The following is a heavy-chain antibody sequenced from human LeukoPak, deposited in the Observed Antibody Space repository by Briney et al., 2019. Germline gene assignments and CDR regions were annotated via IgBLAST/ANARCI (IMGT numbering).Heavy chain of an antibody. V-gene: IGHV3-30*02. CDR1: GFTFSNYA. D-gene: IGHD3-10*01. CDR3: AKDYLKIGRFGELGY. J-gene: IGHJ4*02. Sequence: PGGSLRLSCAASGFTFSNYAMHWVRQAPGEGLEWVAFIWYEGSNKNYADSVKGRFTISRDNSKNTLYLQMNSLRPEDTAVYYSAKDYLKIGRFGELGYWGQGTLVTVSS. CDR2: IWYEGSNK.